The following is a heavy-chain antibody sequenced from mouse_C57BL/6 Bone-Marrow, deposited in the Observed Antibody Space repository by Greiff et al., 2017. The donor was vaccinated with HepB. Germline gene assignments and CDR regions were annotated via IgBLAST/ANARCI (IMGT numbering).Heavy chain of an antibody. CDR2: IDPEDGET. CDR1: GFNIKDYY. V-gene: IGHV14-2*01. D-gene: IGHD1-1*01. J-gene: IGHJ3*01. CDR3: ARSPSVVAEGFAY. Sequence: VQLQQSGAELVKPGASVKLSCTASGFNIKDYYMHWVKQRTEQGLEWIGRIDPEDGETKYAPKFQGKATIPADTSSNTAYLQLSILTSEDTAVEYCARSPSVVAEGFAYWGQGTLVTVSA.